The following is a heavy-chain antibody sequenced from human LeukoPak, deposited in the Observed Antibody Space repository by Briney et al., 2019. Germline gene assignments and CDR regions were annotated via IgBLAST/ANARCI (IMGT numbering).Heavy chain of an antibody. CDR3: AKDRVGPGSYNYIMDV. J-gene: IGHJ6*02. CDR2: LSFNGVNA. Sequence: GTSLRLSCAASGFSFSNYGMHWVRQAPGMGLEWVAVLSFNGVNAYYADPVRGRFTVSRENSRNYLQMNSLRAEDTAVYFCAKDRVGPGSYNYIMDVWGQGTTVTVSS. CDR1: GFSFSNYG. V-gene: IGHV3-30*18. D-gene: IGHD5-24*01.